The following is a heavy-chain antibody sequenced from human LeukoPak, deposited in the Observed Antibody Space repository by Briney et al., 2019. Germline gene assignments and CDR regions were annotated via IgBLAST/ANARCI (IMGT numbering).Heavy chain of an antibody. D-gene: IGHD3-9*01. J-gene: IGHJ6*02. CDR1: GFTFSRYA. Sequence: PGGSLRLSCAASGFTFSRYAMNWVRQTPGKGLKWVSFITGDAGTTSYADSVKGRFTISRDNSKNTLYLQMNSLRAEDTALYYCAKDRGEILGTAYSRYYYGMDVWGQGTTVTVSS. V-gene: IGHV3-23*01. CDR2: ITGDAGTT. CDR3: AKDRGEILGTAYSRYYYGMDV.